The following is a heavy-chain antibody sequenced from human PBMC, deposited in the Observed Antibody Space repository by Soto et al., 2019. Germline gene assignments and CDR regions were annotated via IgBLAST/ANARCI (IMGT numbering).Heavy chain of an antibody. D-gene: IGHD6-25*01. Sequence: QVQLVQSGAELKKPGASVKVSCKASGYTFTDYHIHWVRQAPGQGLECMGWINANNGGAGSAQQFQGRVTVTRDTSINTVYMELSNLRSDDTAVYYCAREGGSETLQPSYNWFDTWGQGTLVTVSS. J-gene: IGHJ5*02. CDR2: INANNGGA. CDR1: GYTFTDYH. CDR3: AREGGSETLQPSYNWFDT. V-gene: IGHV1-2*02.